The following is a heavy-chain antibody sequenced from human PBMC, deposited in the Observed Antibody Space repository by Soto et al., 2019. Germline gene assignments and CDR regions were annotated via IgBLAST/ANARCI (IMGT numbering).Heavy chain of an antibody. CDR2: IYYSGST. Sequence: PSETLSLTCTVSGGSISSYYWSWIRQPPGKGLEWIGYIYYSGSTNYNPSLKSRVTISVDTSKNQFSLKLSSVTAADTAVYYCARDNWNSWYFDYWGQGTLVTVSS. D-gene: IGHD1-1*01. J-gene: IGHJ4*02. CDR3: ARDNWNSWYFDY. CDR1: GGSISSYY. V-gene: IGHV4-59*01.